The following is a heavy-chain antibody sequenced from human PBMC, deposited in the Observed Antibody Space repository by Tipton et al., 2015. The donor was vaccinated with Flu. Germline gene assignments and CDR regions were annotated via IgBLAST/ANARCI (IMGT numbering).Heavy chain of an antibody. CDR1: GGSISSYY. Sequence: TLSLTCTVSGGSISSYYWSWIRQPPGKGLEWIGYIYYSGSTNYNPSLKSRVTISVDTSKNQFSLKLSSVTAADTAVYYCARRRWNYDYWGQGTLVTVSS. D-gene: IGHD1-7*01. V-gene: IGHV4-59*08. CDR3: ARRRWNYDY. CDR2: IYYSGST. J-gene: IGHJ4*02.